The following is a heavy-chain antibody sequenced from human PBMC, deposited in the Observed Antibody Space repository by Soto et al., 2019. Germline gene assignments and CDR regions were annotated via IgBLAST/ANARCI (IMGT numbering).Heavy chain of an antibody. J-gene: IGHJ4*02. Sequence: QVQLQESGPGLVKPSETLSLTCTVSGDSISSRTYYWGWIRQPPGKGLEWIGSVYYSGTTYYNPCLNSRVTISVDTSRIHFSLKLISVTAGDPAVYYCARQSYDSSDYFDYWVQGTLVTVSS. CDR1: GDSISSRTYY. D-gene: IGHD3-22*01. CDR2: VYYSGTT. CDR3: ARQSYDSSDYFDY. V-gene: IGHV4-39*01.